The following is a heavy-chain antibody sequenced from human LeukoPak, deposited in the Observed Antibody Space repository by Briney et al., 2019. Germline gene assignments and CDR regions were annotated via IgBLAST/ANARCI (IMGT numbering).Heavy chain of an antibody. CDR2: ISGSGVST. CDR1: GFTFSSYG. J-gene: IGHJ4*02. CDR3: AKPARTDYADY. D-gene: IGHD1-14*01. V-gene: IGHV3-23*01. Sequence: GGTLRLSCAASGFTFSSYGMTWVRQAPGKGLEWVSGISGSGVSTYYADSVKGRFTISRDNSKNTLFLQMNSLRAEDTAVYYCAKPARTDYADYWGQGTLVTVSS.